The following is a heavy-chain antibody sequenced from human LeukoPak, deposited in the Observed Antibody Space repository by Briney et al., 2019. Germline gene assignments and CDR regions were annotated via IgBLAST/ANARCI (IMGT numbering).Heavy chain of an antibody. CDR2: ISAYNGNT. CDR1: GYTFTSYG. Sequence: ASVKVSCKASGYTFTSYGISWVRQAPGQGLEWMGWISAYNGNTNYAQKLQGRVTMTTDTSTSTAYMELRGLRSDDTAVYYCARDGLVITPGYFQHWGQGTLVTVSS. V-gene: IGHV1-18*01. CDR3: ARDGLVITPGYFQH. D-gene: IGHD3-22*01. J-gene: IGHJ1*01.